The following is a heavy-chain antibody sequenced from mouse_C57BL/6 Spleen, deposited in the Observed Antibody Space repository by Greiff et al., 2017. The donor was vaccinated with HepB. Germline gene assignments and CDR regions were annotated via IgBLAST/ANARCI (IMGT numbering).Heavy chain of an antibody. CDR3: PRTHER. Sequence: VQLQQSGAELARPGASVKMSCKASGYTFTSYTMHWEKQRPGQGLEWIGYINPSSGYTKYNQKFKDKATLTADKSSTTAYMQLSSLTSEDSAVYYCPRTHERWGQGTTLTVSS. J-gene: IGHJ2*01. V-gene: IGHV1-4*01. CDR2: INPSSGYT. CDR1: GYTFTSYT.